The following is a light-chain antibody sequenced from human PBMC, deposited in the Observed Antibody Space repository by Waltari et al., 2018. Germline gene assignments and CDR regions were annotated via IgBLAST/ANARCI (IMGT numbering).Light chain of an antibody. CDR3: ATWDDSLSGVV. V-gene: IGLV1-36*01. J-gene: IGLJ3*02. CDR1: SSNIGSNA. Sequence: QSVLTQPPSVSEAPRQRVTISCSGSSSNIGSNAVNWYQQLPGKAPRLLIYYADLLPSGVAVRCSGAKSVTSASLASSGLQSEDEAHYYCATWDDSLSGVVFGGGTKLTVL. CDR2: YAD.